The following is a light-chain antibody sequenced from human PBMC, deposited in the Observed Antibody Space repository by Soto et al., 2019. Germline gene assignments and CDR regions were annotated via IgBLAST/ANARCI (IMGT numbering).Light chain of an antibody. CDR1: QSISTC. Sequence: DIQLTESPSPLSASVGDTAAIACVASQSISTCLAWYQQKPGKAPTLLIYDASSLQAGVPPRFSGSGSGTEFTLTISSLQPDDFATYYCQQYNSYSETFGQGTKVDIK. J-gene: IGKJ1*01. CDR3: QQYNSYSET. V-gene: IGKV1-5*01. CDR2: DAS.